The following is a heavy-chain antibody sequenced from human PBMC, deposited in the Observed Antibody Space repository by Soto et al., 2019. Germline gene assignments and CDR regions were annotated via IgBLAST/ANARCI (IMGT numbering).Heavy chain of an antibody. J-gene: IGHJ5*02. CDR1: GGSMTSYY. D-gene: IGHD3-16*02. CDR2: IYISGLT. V-gene: IGHV4-4*07. Sequence: QVQLQESGPGQVKSSETLSLTCTVSGGSMTSYYWSWIRKSAGKGLEWIGRIYISGLTNYNPSLESRVTMSVDTSKVELSLRLSSVTAADAAVYYCVRDKGSYQETWFDPWGQVILVCVSS. CDR3: VRDKGSYQETWFDP.